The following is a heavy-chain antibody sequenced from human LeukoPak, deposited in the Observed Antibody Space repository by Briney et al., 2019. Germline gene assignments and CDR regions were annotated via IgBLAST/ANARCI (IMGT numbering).Heavy chain of an antibody. CDR3: ARGAAFGGSYSLDF. CDR1: GFTVSSNY. D-gene: IGHD1-26*01. V-gene: IGHV3-53*01. J-gene: IGHJ4*02. CDR2: IYSSGTT. Sequence: GGSLRLSCAASGFTVSSNYMSWVRQAPGKGLEWVSVIYSSGTTFYAYSVKGRFTISRDNSKNTLFLQMSGLRDDDTAVYYCARGAAFGGSYSLDFWGQGTLVTVSS.